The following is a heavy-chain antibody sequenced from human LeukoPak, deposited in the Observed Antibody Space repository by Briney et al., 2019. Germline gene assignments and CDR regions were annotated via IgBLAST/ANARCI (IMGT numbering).Heavy chain of an antibody. V-gene: IGHV4-30-4*01. CDR3: ARGALLWFGELGGNWFDP. Sequence: SQTLSLTRTVSGGSINSGDYYWSWIRQPPGKGLEWIGYIYYSGSTYYNPSLKSRVTISVDTSKNQFSLKLSSVTAADTAVYYCARGALLWFGELGGNWFDPWGQGTLVTVSS. CDR1: GGSINSGDYY. J-gene: IGHJ5*02. CDR2: IYYSGST. D-gene: IGHD3-10*01.